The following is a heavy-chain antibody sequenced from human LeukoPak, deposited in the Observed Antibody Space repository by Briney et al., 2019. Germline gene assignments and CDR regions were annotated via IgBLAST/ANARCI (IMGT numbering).Heavy chain of an antibody. J-gene: IGHJ4*02. CDR1: GFTFSIYG. V-gene: IGHV3-30*03. CDR3: ARWGTSSLDY. Sequence: GGSLRLSCAASGFTFSIYGMHWVRQAPGKGLEWVAVISYDGSNIYYADSVKGRFTISRDNSRNTVYLLMDSLRLEDTAVYYCARWGTSSLDYWGQGTLVTVSS. CDR2: ISYDGSNI. D-gene: IGHD6-6*01.